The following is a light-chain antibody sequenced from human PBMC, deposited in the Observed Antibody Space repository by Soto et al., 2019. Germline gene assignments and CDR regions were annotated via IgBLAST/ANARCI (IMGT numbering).Light chain of an antibody. J-gene: IGLJ3*02. V-gene: IGLV1-40*01. CDR2: GNK. Sequence: QSVLTQPPSVSGAPGQRVTISCTGSSSNIGAGYDVHWYQQRPGTAPKLLIYGNKNRPSGVPDRFSGSKSGTSASLAITGLQAEDEADYYCAAWDDSLNGPVFGGGTKLTVL. CDR1: SSNIGAGYD. CDR3: AAWDDSLNGPV.